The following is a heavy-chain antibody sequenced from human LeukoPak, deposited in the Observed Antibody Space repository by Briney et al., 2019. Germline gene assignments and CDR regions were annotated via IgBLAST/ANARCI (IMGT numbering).Heavy chain of an antibody. CDR3: ARLEEALHDYYDSSGYSKPPPPGDY. Sequence: ASVTVSCKASGYTFTGYYMHWMRQAPGQGLEWMGWINPNSGGTNYAQKFQGRVTMTRDTSISTAYMELSRLRSDDTAVYYCARLEEALHDYYDSSGYSKPPPPGDYWGQGTLVTVSS. V-gene: IGHV1-2*02. J-gene: IGHJ4*02. D-gene: IGHD3-22*01. CDR2: INPNSGGT. CDR1: GYTFTGYY.